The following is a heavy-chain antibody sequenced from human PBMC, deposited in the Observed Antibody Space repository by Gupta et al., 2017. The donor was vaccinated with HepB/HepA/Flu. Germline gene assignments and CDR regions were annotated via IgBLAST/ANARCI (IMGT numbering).Heavy chain of an antibody. J-gene: IGHJ6*03. V-gene: IGHV4-34*01. CDR2: INHSGST. CDR3: ARRKYSSSSRTPHNYYYMDV. Sequence: QVQLQQWGAGLLKPSETLSLTCAVYGGSFSGYYWSWIRQPPGKGLEWIGEINHSGSTNYNPSLKSRVTISVDTSKNQFSLKLSSVTAADTAVYYCARRKYSSSSRTPHNYYYMDVWGKGTTVTVSS. CDR1: GGSFSGYY. D-gene: IGHD6-6*01.